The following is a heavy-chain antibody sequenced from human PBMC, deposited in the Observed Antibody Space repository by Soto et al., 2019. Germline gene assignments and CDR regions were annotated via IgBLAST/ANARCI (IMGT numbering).Heavy chain of an antibody. CDR1: GYTFSNYD. CDR3: ARPSGRYCSSTVCYEGIDY. D-gene: IGHD2-2*01. V-gene: IGHV1-8*01. CDR2: MNPYSGNT. J-gene: IGHJ4*02. Sequence: ASVKVSCTASGYTFSNYDINWVRQAPGQGLEWMGWMNPYSGNTGYAQKFQGRVTMTRDTSISTAYMELRSLRSEDTAVYYCARPSGRYCSSTVCYEGIDYWGQGTLVTVS.